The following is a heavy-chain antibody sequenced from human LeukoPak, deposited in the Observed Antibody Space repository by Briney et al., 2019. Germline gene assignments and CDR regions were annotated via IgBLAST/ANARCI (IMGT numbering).Heavy chain of an antibody. Sequence: ASVKVSCKASGYTFTSYDINWVRQATGQGLEWMGGIIPIFGTANYAQKFQGRVTITADESTSTAYMELSSLRSEDTAVYYCARYLGELSSYFDYWGQGTLVTVSS. D-gene: IGHD3-16*02. J-gene: IGHJ4*02. CDR2: IIPIFGTA. V-gene: IGHV1-69*13. CDR3: ARYLGELSSYFDY. CDR1: GYTFTSYD.